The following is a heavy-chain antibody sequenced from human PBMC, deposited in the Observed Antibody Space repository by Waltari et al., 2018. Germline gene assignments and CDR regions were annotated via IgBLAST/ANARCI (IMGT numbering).Heavy chain of an antibody. CDR1: GFTFSDHA. V-gene: IGHV3-23*01. J-gene: IGHJ2*01. CDR3: AKNATLGRARYFDL. D-gene: IGHD2-2*01. Sequence: QLLESGGGLVQPGKSLRLSCVASGFTFSDHAMSWVRQRPGEWLEWVSSLRSSGHFSYYTASVKGRFVISRDNSKNTLFLHLNAVTVGDTAIFYCAKNATLGRARYFDLWGRGTLVTVSP. CDR2: LRSSGHFS.